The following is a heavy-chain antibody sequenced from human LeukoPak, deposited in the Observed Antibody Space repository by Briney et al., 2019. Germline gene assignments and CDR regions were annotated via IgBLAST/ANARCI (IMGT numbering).Heavy chain of an antibody. V-gene: IGHV3-30*04. CDR1: GFTFSSYA. CDR3: ARFRAVAGRNAFDI. CDR2: ISYDGSNK. Sequence: HPGGSLRLSCAASGFTFSSYAMHWVRQAPGKGLEWVAVISYDGSNKYYADSVKGRFTISRDNSKNTLYLQMNSLRAEDTAVYYCARFRAVAGRNAFDIWGQGTMVTVSS. D-gene: IGHD6-19*01. J-gene: IGHJ3*02.